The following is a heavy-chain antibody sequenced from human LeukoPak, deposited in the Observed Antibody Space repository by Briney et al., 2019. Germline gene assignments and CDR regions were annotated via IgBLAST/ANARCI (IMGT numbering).Heavy chain of an antibody. V-gene: IGHV1-18*01. CDR1: VYTFTSYG. Sequence: ASVKVSCKASVYTFTSYGISWVRQAPGQGLEWMGWISAYNGNTNYAQKLQGRVTMTTDTSTSTAYMELRSLRSDDTAVYYCARVNFWSGYYGNLYYYYMDVWGKGTTVTVSS. CDR2: ISAYNGNT. J-gene: IGHJ6*03. D-gene: IGHD3-3*01. CDR3: ARVNFWSGYYGNLYYYYMDV.